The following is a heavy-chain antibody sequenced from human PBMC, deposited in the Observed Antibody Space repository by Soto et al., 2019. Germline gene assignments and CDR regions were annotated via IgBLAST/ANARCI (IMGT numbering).Heavy chain of an antibody. CDR2: IDKTGVST. CDR1: GFTFGSYA. Sequence: PGGSLRLSCAASGFTFGSYAMSWVRQAPGKGLEWVSTIDKTGVSTYYADSVKGRFTISRDNSRNTLFLQMNSLRAEDTAVYYCARDYYKYYDSSGYYRSPAYWGQGTLVTVSS. J-gene: IGHJ4*02. D-gene: IGHD3-22*01. V-gene: IGHV3-23*01. CDR3: ARDYYKYYDSSGYYRSPAY.